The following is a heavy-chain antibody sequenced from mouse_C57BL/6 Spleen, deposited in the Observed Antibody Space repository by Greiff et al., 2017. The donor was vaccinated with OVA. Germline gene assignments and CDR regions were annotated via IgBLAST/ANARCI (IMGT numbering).Heavy chain of an antibody. J-gene: IGHJ3*01. D-gene: IGHD3-2*02. Sequence: EVQGVESGGDLVKPGGSLKLSCAASGFTFSSYGMSWVRQTPDKRLEWVATISSGGSYTYYPDSVKGRFTISRDNAKNTLYLQISSLKSEDTAMYYCARHDSSGMLLAYWGQGTLVTVSA. CDR1: GFTFSSYG. CDR3: ARHDSSGMLLAY. V-gene: IGHV5-6*01. CDR2: ISSGGSYT.